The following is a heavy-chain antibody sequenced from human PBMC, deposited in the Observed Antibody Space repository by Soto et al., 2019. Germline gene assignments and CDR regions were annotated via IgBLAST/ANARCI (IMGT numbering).Heavy chain of an antibody. J-gene: IGHJ5*02. CDR1: GGSITTSNYY. CDR2: VYNSGTA. V-gene: IGHV4-39*01. CDR3: ARRSSPPIFDT. D-gene: IGHD3-22*01. Sequence: TLSLTCTVSGGSITTSNYYWAWIRQPPGKGLEWIGNVYNSGTAYYNPSLKSRVTISVDTSKNQFSLKLSSVTAADTAVYYCARRSSPPIFDTWGQGALVTVSS.